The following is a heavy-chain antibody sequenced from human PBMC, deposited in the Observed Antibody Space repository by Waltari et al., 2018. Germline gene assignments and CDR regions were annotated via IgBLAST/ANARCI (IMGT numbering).Heavy chain of an antibody. J-gene: IGHJ4*02. V-gene: IGHV3-48*02. CDR2: ISSSSSTT. CDR1: GFTFSDYS. D-gene: IGHD4-17*01. CDR3: VRDRHGDYLRYFDS. Sequence: EVLLVESGGGLVQPGGSLRLSFAASGFTFSDYSMNWVRQGPEKGLEWVAYISSSSSTTFYADSVEGRFSISRDNAKNSLYLQMNSLRDEDTAVYYCVRDRHGDYLRYFDSWGQGNLVTVSS.